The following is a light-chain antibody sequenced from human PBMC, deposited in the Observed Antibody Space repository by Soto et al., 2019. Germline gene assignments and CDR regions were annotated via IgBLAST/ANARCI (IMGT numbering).Light chain of an antibody. V-gene: IGLV2-8*01. CDR1: ASDVGVYNY. Sequence: QSALTQPPSASGSLGQSVTISCTGTASDVGVYNYVSWYQQHPGKAPKLMIYEVTKRPSGVPDRFSGSKSGNTASLTVSGIQAQDEADYSCSSYAGSRTLYVFGTGTKVTV. J-gene: IGLJ1*01. CDR3: SSYAGSRTLYV. CDR2: EVT.